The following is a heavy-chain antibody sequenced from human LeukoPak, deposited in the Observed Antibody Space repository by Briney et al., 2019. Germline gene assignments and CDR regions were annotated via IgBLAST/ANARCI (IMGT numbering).Heavy chain of an antibody. CDR1: GGSIKSGDYN. CDR3: AAGIPKTVFQS. J-gene: IGHJ5*02. CDR2: IYYTGST. D-gene: IGHD5-18*01. Sequence: LSETLSLTCTVSGGSIKSGDYNWTWIRQPPGKGLECLGHIYYTGSTSFNPSLKSRLTISLDTSKNQFSLTLTSVTAADSAVYHCAAGIPKTVFQSWGQGTLVIVSS. V-gene: IGHV4-30-4*08.